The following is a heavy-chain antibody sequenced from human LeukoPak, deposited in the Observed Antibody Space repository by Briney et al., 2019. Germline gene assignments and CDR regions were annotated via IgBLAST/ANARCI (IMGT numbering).Heavy chain of an antibody. Sequence: GGSLRLSCAASGFTFSSYEMNWVRQAPGKGLEWVSYISSSGSTIYYADSVKSRFIISRDNAKNSLHLQMNSLTADDTALYYCTKDTSDGVGPTQRYYYMDVWGKGTTVTISS. CDR2: ISSSGSTI. J-gene: IGHJ6*03. D-gene: IGHD1-26*01. CDR1: GFTFSSYE. V-gene: IGHV3-48*03. CDR3: TKDTSDGVGPTQRYYYMDV.